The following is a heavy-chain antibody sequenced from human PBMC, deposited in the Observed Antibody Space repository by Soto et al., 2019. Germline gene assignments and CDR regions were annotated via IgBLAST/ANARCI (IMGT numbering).Heavy chain of an antibody. CDR3: AAGEASSRNLAPYYLDF. D-gene: IGHD6-13*01. V-gene: IGHV4-59*01. J-gene: IGHJ4*02. CDR2: IHYSGTT. Sequence: PSETLSLTGTVSVGSMRNYFWTWIRQPPGKGLEWIGYIHYSGTTSFFPSYNPSLRSRVTISEDTSKNQFSLKLLSVTTADTAVYFCAAGEASSRNLAPYYLDFWGQGPWSPSH. CDR1: VGSMRNYF.